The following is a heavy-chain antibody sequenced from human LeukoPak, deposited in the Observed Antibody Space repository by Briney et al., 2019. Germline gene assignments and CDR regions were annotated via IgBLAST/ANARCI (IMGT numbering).Heavy chain of an antibody. Sequence: PGGSLRLSCAASGFTVSSNYMSWVRQAPGKGLEWVSFIYNTGSTYYADSVKGRFTISRDNSKNTLYLQMNSLRAEDTAVYYCASRAGSWVNDYWGQGTLVTVSS. CDR1: GFTVSSNY. J-gene: IGHJ4*02. CDR2: IYNTGST. CDR3: ASRAGSWVNDY. V-gene: IGHV3-53*01. D-gene: IGHD2-21*01.